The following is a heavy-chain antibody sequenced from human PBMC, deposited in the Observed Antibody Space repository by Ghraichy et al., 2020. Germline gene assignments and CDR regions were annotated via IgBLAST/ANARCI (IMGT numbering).Heavy chain of an antibody. CDR3: AGGLGYCSGGSCYSGFDY. J-gene: IGHJ4*02. Sequence: GGSLRLSCAASGFTFSSYGMHWVRQAPGKGLEWVAFIRYDGSNKYYADSVKGRFTISRDNSKNTLYLQMNSLRAEDTAVYYCAGGLGYCSGGSCYSGFDYWGQGTLVTVSS. CDR1: GFTFSSYG. CDR2: IRYDGSNK. D-gene: IGHD2-15*01. V-gene: IGHV3-30*02.